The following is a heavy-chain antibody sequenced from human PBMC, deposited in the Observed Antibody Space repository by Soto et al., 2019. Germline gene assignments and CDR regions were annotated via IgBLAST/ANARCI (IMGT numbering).Heavy chain of an antibody. Sequence: QVQLQESGPGLVKPSQTLSLTCTVSGGSINSADYYWTWVRQAPGKGLEWVGDSYFRGSTKYSASLKSRLTISLDTSKNQFSLKLSSVTPADTATYYCARDTEPTSGGIDYWGQGTLVTVSS. J-gene: IGHJ4*02. D-gene: IGHD3-16*01. CDR2: SYFRGST. V-gene: IGHV4-31*03. CDR1: GGSINSADYY. CDR3: ARDTEPTSGGIDY.